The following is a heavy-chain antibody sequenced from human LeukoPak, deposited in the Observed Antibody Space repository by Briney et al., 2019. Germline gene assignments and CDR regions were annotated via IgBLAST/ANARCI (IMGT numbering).Heavy chain of an antibody. Sequence: SETLSLTCAAYGGSFSGYYWSWIRQPPGKGLEWIGEINHSGSTNYNPSLKSQVTISVDTSKNQFSLKLSSVTAADTAVYYCARDAAAGLDYWGQGTLVTVSS. V-gene: IGHV4-34*01. CDR2: INHSGST. D-gene: IGHD6-13*01. CDR1: GGSFSGYY. J-gene: IGHJ4*02. CDR3: ARDAAAGLDY.